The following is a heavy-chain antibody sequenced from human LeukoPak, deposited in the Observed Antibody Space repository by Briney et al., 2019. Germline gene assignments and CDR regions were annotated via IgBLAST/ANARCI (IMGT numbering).Heavy chain of an antibody. D-gene: IGHD2-21*02. CDR1: GFTFSNYA. CDR2: ISGTSGTI. CDR3: AKRLGDPRAFDY. Sequence: GGSLRLSCAASGFTFSNYAMSWVRQAPGKGLEWVSGISGTSGTINYAAPVKGRSTISRDNSKNTLYLQMNSLRVDDMAVYYCAKRLGDPRAFDYWGQGTLVTVSS. J-gene: IGHJ4*02. V-gene: IGHV3-23*01.